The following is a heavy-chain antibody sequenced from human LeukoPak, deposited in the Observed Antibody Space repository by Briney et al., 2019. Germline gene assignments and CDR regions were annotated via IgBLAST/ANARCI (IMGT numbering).Heavy chain of an antibody. CDR3: AKAAAAPGFDF. J-gene: IGHJ4*02. V-gene: IGHV3-23*01. D-gene: IGHD6-13*01. CDR2: VSGSGDRM. CDR1: GFSVSTSF. Sequence: GGSLRLSCAASGFSVSTSFMSWVRQAPGKGLEWVATVSGSGDRMYHADSVKGRFTISRDNSKNTIYLQMNSLRAEDTALYYCAKAAAAPGFDFWGQGTLVTVSS.